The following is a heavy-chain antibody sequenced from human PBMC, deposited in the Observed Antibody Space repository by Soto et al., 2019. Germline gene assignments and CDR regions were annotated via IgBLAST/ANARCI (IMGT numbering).Heavy chain of an antibody. CDR1: GFTFSSYA. CDR2: IRSSGDRT. CDR3: AKQQGPGTPYYYAMDV. V-gene: IGHV3-23*01. J-gene: IGHJ6*02. D-gene: IGHD1-1*01. Sequence: LRLSCAASGFTFSSYAMSWVRQAPGKGLEWVSVIRSSGDRTYYADSVKGRFTISRDNSKSTLYMQMNSLRAEDTAVYYCAKQQGPGTPYYYAMDVWGQGTTVTVSS.